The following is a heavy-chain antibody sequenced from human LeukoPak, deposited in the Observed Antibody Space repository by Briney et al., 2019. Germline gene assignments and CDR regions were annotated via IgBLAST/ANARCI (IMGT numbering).Heavy chain of an antibody. V-gene: IGHV1-2*02. D-gene: IGHD3-16*01. CDR3: ARDRDFARVDVPDAFDI. Sequence: ASVKVSCKASGYTFTVYYMHSVRQAPGQGLEWMGWINPNIGGTNYAQKFQGRVTMTRDTSISTAYMELSRLRSDDTAVYYCARDRDFARVDVPDAFDIWGQGTMVTVSS. J-gene: IGHJ3*02. CDR2: INPNIGGT. CDR1: GYTFTVYY.